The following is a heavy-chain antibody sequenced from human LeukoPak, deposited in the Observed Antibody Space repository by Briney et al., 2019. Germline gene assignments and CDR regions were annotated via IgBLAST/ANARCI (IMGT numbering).Heavy chain of an antibody. D-gene: IGHD3-22*01. CDR2: IYYSGST. V-gene: IGHV4-59*01. CDR1: GGSISSYY. CDR3: ARDRMGYDSSGYYWSGWFDP. Sequence: PSETLSLTCTVSGGSISSYYWSWIRQPPGEGLEWIVYIYYSGSTNYNPSLKSRVTISVDTSKNQFSLKLSSVTAADTAVYYCARDRMGYDSSGYYWSGWFDPWGHGTLVTVSS. J-gene: IGHJ5*02.